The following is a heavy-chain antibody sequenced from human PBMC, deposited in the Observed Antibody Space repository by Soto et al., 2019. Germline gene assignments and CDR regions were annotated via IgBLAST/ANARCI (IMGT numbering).Heavy chain of an antibody. Sequence: GASVKVSCKASGYTFTSYDINWVRQATGQGFEYLGWMNPNSGNTGYVKKFQGRVTINADTSNNQLSLQLNSVTPDDTAVYYCARLIGDSWLDSWGQGTLVTVSS. J-gene: IGHJ5*01. CDR3: ARLIGDSWLDS. D-gene: IGHD2-8*01. CDR1: GYTFTSYD. CDR2: MNPNSGNT. V-gene: IGHV1-8*01.